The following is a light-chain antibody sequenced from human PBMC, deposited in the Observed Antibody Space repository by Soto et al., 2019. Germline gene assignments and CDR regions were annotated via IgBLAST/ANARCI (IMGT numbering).Light chain of an antibody. Sequence: DIQMTHSPSSLSASVGDRFTITCQASQDISNYLNWYQQKPGKAPKLLIYDASNLETGVPSRFSGSGSGTDFTFTISSLQPEDFATHYCQQANSFPITFGQATRLEIK. CDR1: QDISNY. J-gene: IGKJ5*01. CDR3: QQANSFPIT. V-gene: IGKV1-33*01. CDR2: DAS.